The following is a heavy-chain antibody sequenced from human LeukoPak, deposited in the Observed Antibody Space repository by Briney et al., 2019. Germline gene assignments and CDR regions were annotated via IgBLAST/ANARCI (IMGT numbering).Heavy chain of an antibody. Sequence: KPGGSLRLSCAASGFTFSDYYMSWIRQAPGKGLEWVSYISSSGSTIYYADSVKGRFTISRDNAKNSLYLQMNSLRAEDTAVYYCASGVEMATIWDFDYWGQGTLVTVSS. CDR1: GFTFSDYY. CDR3: ASGVEMATIWDFDY. V-gene: IGHV3-11*01. J-gene: IGHJ4*02. CDR2: ISSSGSTI. D-gene: IGHD5-24*01.